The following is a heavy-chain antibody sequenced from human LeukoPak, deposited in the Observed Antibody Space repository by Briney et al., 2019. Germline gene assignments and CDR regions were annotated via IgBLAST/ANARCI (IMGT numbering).Heavy chain of an antibody. Sequence: GGSLRLSCSASGFVFSIYTMYWVRQTPGKGPEYVSTISGSGNGFSIYYADSVKGRFTISRDDSKSILYLQMNGLRSEDTAVYYCVKDLGRVRGTPDSWGQGTLVTVSS. J-gene: IGHJ4*02. CDR2: ISGSGNGFSI. CDR3: VKDLGRVRGTPDS. D-gene: IGHD3-16*01. V-gene: IGHV3-64D*06. CDR1: GFVFSIYT.